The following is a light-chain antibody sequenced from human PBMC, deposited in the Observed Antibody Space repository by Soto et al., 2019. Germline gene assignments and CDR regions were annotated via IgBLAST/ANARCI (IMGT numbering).Light chain of an antibody. Sequence: DIQMTQSPSSLSASVGDRVTITCRARQSISSYLNWYQQRPGKAPQLLIYAASSLQSGVPSRFSGSGSGTDFTLTISSLQPEDFATYYCQQSFSTPRTFGQGTKVDSK. J-gene: IGKJ1*01. CDR3: QQSFSTPRT. CDR1: QSISSY. V-gene: IGKV1-39*01. CDR2: AAS.